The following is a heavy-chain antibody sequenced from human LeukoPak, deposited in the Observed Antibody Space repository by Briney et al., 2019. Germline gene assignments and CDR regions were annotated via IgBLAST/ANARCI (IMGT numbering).Heavy chain of an antibody. J-gene: IGHJ4*02. CDR3: VGVSSRTYSCVS. V-gene: IGHV3-72*01. Sequence: PGGSLRLSCAASGFTSSDHYMDWVRQAPGKGLEWVGRTRNRANSYTTEYAASVKGRFTISRDDSKNSLYLQMNSLKTEDTAVYYCVGVSSRTYSCVSWGQGTLVTVSS. CDR1: GFTSSDHY. CDR2: TRNRANSYTT.